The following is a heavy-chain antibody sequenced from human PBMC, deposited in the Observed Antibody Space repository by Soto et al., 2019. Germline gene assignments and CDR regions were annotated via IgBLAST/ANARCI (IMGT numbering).Heavy chain of an antibody. J-gene: IGHJ3*02. CDR1: GGSFSGYY. CDR2: INHSGST. D-gene: IGHD2-2*01. CDR3: ARAHQGDIVEVPATTGNAFEI. V-gene: IGHV4-34*01. Sequence: SETLSLTCAVYGGSFSGYYWSWIRQPPGKGLEWIGEINHSGSTNYNPSLKSRVTISVDTSKNQFSLKLSSVTAADTAVYYCARAHQGDIVEVPATTGNAFEIWGQGTMVSVSS.